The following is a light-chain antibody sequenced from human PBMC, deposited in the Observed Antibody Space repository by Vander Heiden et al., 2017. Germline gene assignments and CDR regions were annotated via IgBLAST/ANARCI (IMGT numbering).Light chain of an antibody. Sequence: DIQMTQSPSSLSASVGERVTITCQASQDIWNYVNWFHQKPGRAPKLLIYEVSNLDTGVPSRFSGSRSGTEFSLSVSSLQPEDSGTYFCQQFHSFPYTFGQRTKLEIK. CDR3: QQFHSFPYT. CDR2: EVS. CDR1: QDIWNY. V-gene: IGKV1-33*01. J-gene: IGKJ2*01.